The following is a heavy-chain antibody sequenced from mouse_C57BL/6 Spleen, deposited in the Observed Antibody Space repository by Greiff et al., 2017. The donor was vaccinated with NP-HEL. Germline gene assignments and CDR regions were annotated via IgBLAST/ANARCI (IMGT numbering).Heavy chain of an antibody. Sequence: QVHVKQSGPELVKPGASVKISCKASGYAFSSSWMNWVKQRPGKGLEWIGRIYPGDGDTNYNGKFKGKATLTADKSSSTAYMQLSSLTSEDSAVYFCARKGGTDYFDYWGQGTTLTVSS. V-gene: IGHV1-82*01. CDR3: ARKGGTDYFDY. J-gene: IGHJ2*01. CDR1: GYAFSSSW. CDR2: IYPGDGDT. D-gene: IGHD4-1*01.